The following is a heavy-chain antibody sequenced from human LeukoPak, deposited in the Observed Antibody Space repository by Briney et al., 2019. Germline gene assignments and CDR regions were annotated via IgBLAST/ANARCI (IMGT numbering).Heavy chain of an antibody. Sequence: GWSLTLSCAASGFTVSNNYMSWVRQAPGEGLEWVSVIYSGGSTYYADSVKRRFTISRDNSKNSVSLQMNSLRAEDTALYYCARDLDWGAFDAWGQGTLVTVSS. CDR1: GFTVSNNY. CDR2: IYSGGST. J-gene: IGHJ5*02. V-gene: IGHV3-53*01. CDR3: ARDLDWGAFDA. D-gene: IGHD3-9*01.